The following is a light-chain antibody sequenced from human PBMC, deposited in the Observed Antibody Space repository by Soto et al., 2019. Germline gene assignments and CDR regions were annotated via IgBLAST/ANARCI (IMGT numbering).Light chain of an antibody. CDR3: MQRKHWAWT. Sequence: DVVMTQSPLSLPVTLGQPASISCRSSQSLVYSDGNTYLNWLQQRPGQSPRRLTYKVSNRESGVQDRFRSRGAGNGFEVKIRRVEAEDVGVYYGMQRKHWAWTFGQGTKVEIK. CDR1: QSLVYSDGNTY. CDR2: KVS. V-gene: IGKV2-30*01. J-gene: IGKJ1*01.